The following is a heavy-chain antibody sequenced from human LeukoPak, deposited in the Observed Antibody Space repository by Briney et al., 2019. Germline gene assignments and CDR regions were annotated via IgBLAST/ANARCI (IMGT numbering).Heavy chain of an antibody. CDR3: AKDRGGYSYIFDY. Sequence: GGSLRLSCAASGFTFSSNGMHWVRQAPGKGLEWVAVISYDGSNKHYADSVKGRFTISRDNSKNTLYLQMNSLRAEDTAVFYCAKDRGGYSYIFDYWGQGTLVTVSS. D-gene: IGHD5-18*01. CDR2: ISYDGSNK. J-gene: IGHJ4*02. CDR1: GFTFSSNG. V-gene: IGHV3-30*18.